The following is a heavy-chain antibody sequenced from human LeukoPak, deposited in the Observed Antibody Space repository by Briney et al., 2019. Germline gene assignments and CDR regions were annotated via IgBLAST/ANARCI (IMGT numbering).Heavy chain of an antibody. CDR3: ARGSSLIAAATHWFDP. V-gene: IGHV1-8*01. Sequence: ASVKVSCKASGYTFTSHDINWVRQATGQGLEWMGWMNPNSGNTGYAQKFQGRVTMTRNTSISTAYMELSSLRSEDTAVYYCARGSSLIAAATHWFDPWGQGTLVTVSS. J-gene: IGHJ5*02. CDR2: MNPNSGNT. CDR1: GYTFTSHD. D-gene: IGHD6-13*01.